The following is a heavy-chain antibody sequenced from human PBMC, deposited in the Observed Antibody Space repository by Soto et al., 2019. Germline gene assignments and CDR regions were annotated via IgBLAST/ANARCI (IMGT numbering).Heavy chain of an antibody. CDR2: IYYSGST. V-gene: IGHV4-39*01. J-gene: IGHJ5*02. CDR3: ARSSSRRLAGWFDP. Sequence: QLQLQESGPGLVKPSETLSLTCTVSGGSISSSSYYWGWIRQPPGKGLEWIGSIYYSGSTYYNPSLKSRVTISVDTSKNQFSLKLSSVTAADTAVYYCARSSSRRLAGWFDPWGQGTLVTVSS. D-gene: IGHD4-17*01. CDR1: GGSISSSSYY.